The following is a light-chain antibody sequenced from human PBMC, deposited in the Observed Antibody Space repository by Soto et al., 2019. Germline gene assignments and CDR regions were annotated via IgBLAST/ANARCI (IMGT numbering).Light chain of an antibody. V-gene: IGLV2-14*01. Sequence: QSALTQPASVSGSPGQSITISCTGTSSDVGGYKYVSWYQQHPGKAPKLMIYEVRNRPSGVSSRFSGSKSGNTASLTISGLQADDEADYYCSSYTSTTTLGVFGNGTKVTVL. CDR3: SSYTSTTTLGV. J-gene: IGLJ1*01. CDR1: SSDVGGYKY. CDR2: EVR.